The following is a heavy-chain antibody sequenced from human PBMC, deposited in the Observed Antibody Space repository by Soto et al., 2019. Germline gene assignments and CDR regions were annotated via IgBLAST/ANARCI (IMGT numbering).Heavy chain of an antibody. CDR3: ARIGVVWATQDFDI. J-gene: IGHJ3*02. V-gene: IGHV3-33*01. D-gene: IGHD3-10*01. CDR1: GFTFSSYG. Sequence: GGSLRLSCAASGFTFSSYGMHWVRQAPGKGLEWVAVIWYDGSNKYYADSVKGRFTISRDNSKNTLYLQMNSLRAEDTAVYYCARIGVVWATQDFDIWGQGTMVTVSS. CDR2: IWYDGSNK.